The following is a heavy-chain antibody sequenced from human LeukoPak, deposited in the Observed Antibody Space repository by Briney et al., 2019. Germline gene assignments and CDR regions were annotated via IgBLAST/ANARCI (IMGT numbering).Heavy chain of an antibody. J-gene: IGHJ4*02. CDR3: ARGVSLVIVGGFDY. D-gene: IGHD1-26*01. CDR2: SYYSGST. CDR1: GGSISSSSYY. V-gene: IGHV4-39*01. Sequence: PSETLSLTCTVSGGSISSSSYYWGWIRQPPGKGLEWIGSSYYSGSTYYNPSLKSTVTISVDTSKNQFSLKPSSVTAAYTAVYYCARGVSLVIVGGFDYWGQGTLVTVSS.